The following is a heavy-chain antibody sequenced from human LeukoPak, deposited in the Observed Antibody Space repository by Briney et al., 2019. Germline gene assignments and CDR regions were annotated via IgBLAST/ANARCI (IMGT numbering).Heavy chain of an antibody. CDR2: ISSSGTTI. Sequence: GGSLRLSCAASGFTFGNYEMNWVRQAPGKGLEWISFISSSGTTIYYADSVKGRFTISRDNAKNSLYLQMNSLRVEDTAIYYCARTLRNRFGYGKYWGPGTLGTVLS. D-gene: IGHD5-18*01. J-gene: IGHJ4*02. CDR3: ARTLRNRFGYGKY. CDR1: GFTFGNYE. V-gene: IGHV3-48*03.